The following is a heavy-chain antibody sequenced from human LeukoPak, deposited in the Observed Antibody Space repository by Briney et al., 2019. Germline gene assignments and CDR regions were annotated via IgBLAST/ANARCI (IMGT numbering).Heavy chain of an antibody. J-gene: IGHJ1*01. CDR3: ARDQYYYDSSGYYREYFQH. CDR2: INWNGGST. Sequence: RPGGSLRLSCAASGFTFDDYGMSWVRQAPGKGLEWVSGINWNGGSTGYADSVKGRFTISRDYAKNSLYLQMNSLRAEDTALYYCARDQYYYDSSGYYREYFQHWGQGTLVTVSS. V-gene: IGHV3-20*04. D-gene: IGHD3-22*01. CDR1: GFTFDDYG.